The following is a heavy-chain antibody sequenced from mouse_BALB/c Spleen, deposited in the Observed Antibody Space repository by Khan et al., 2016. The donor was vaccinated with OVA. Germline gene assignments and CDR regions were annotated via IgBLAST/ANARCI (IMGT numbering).Heavy chain of an antibody. CDR1: GDSITSGY. CDR2: IIYTGYT. V-gene: IGHV3-8*02. Sequence: VQLKESGPSLVKPSQTLSLTCSVTGDSITSGYWNWIRKFPGNNLEYMGYIIYTGYTYSNPSLNSRISITRHTSENQYYLQVNSVTDDDTATYYCARSTYRYAFVYWGQGTLVTVSA. CDR3: ARSTYRYAFVY. D-gene: IGHD2-14*01. J-gene: IGHJ3*01.